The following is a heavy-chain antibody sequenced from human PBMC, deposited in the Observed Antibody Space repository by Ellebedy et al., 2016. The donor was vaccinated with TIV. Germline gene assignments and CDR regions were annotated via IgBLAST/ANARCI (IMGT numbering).Heavy chain of an antibody. CDR1: GGSISSSNYY. CDR2: IFYTGTT. J-gene: IGHJ4*02. Sequence: SGTLSLTXSVSGGSISSSNYYWGWIRQPPGKGLEWIGTIFYTGTTYYNPSLKSRVTISVDTSTKEFSLKLSSVTAADTAVYYCARCGSGRYYNVPFDYWGQGTLVTVSS. CDR3: ARCGSGRYYNVPFDY. V-gene: IGHV4-39*01. D-gene: IGHD3-10*01.